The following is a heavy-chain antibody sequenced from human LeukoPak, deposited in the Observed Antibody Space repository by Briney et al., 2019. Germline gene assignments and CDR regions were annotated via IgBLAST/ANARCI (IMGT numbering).Heavy chain of an antibody. Sequence: GGSLRLSCAASGFTFSSYAMSWVRQAPGKGLEWVSAISGSGGSTYYADSVKGRFTISRDNSKNTLYLQMNSLRAEDTAVYYCAKDHNTRAACHAYYYFDYWGQGTLVTVSS. D-gene: IGHD1-14*01. J-gene: IGHJ4*02. CDR2: ISGSGGST. CDR1: GFTFSSYA. CDR3: AKDHNTRAACHAYYYFDY. V-gene: IGHV3-23*01.